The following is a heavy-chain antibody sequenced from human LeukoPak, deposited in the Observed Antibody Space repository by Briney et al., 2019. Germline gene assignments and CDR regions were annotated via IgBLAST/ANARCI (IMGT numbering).Heavy chain of an antibody. Sequence: ASVKVSCKASGGTFSSYAISWVRQAPGQGLEWMGGIIPIFGTANYAQKFQGRVTITTDESTGTAYMELSSLRSEDTAVYYCAREACSSTSCYYSDYWGQGTLVTVSS. V-gene: IGHV1-69*05. D-gene: IGHD2-2*01. CDR3: AREACSSTSCYYSDY. J-gene: IGHJ4*02. CDR1: GGTFSSYA. CDR2: IIPIFGTA.